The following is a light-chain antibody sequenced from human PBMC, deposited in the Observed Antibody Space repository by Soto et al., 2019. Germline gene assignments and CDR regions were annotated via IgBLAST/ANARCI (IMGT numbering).Light chain of an antibody. V-gene: IGKV3-11*01. CDR3: QQRNKWRT. J-gene: IGKJ1*01. Sequence: EIVLTQSPATLSLSPGERGTLSCRASESVTNYLAWYQQKPGQAPRLLVYDASKRATGIPARFSGSGFGTDYTLTISSLEPEDFAVYYCQQRNKWRTFGQGTKVDIK. CDR2: DAS. CDR1: ESVTNY.